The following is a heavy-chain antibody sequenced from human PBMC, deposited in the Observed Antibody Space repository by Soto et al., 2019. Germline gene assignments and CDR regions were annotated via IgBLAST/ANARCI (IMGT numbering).Heavy chain of an antibody. V-gene: IGHV4-59*01. J-gene: IGHJ4*02. CDR1: GGSISSYY. CDR2: IYYSGST. D-gene: IGHD3-3*01. Sequence: SETLSLTCTVSGGSISSYYWSWIRQPPGKGLEWIGYIYYSGSTNYNPSLKSRVTISVDTSKNQFSLKLSSVTAADTAVYYCARGSFGVGPSDYWGQGTLVTVSS. CDR3: ARGSFGVGPSDY.